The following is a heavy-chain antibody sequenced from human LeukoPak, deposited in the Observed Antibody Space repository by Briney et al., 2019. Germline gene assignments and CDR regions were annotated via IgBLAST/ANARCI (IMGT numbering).Heavy chain of an antibody. Sequence: GGSLRLSFAASGFTFSSYAMSWVRQAPGKGLEWVSAISGSGGSTYYADSVKGRFTISRDNSKNTLYLQMNSLRAEDTAVYYCATPRYCSSTSCYTGNNWFDPWGQGTLVTVSS. CDR3: ATPRYCSSTSCYTGNNWFDP. CDR2: ISGSGGST. D-gene: IGHD2-2*02. J-gene: IGHJ5*02. CDR1: GFTFSSYA. V-gene: IGHV3-23*01.